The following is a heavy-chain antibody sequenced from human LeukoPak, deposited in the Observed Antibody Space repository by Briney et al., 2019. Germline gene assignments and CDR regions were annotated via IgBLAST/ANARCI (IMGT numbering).Heavy chain of an antibody. J-gene: IGHJ4*02. CDR3: ARDGTYYYGSGSRAGDY. CDR2: INPSGGST. V-gene: IGHV1-46*01. D-gene: IGHD3-10*01. Sequence: ASVKVSCKASGYTFTGYYMHWVRQAPGQGLEWMGTINPSGGSTSYAQKFQGRVTMTRDTSTSTVYMELSSLRSEDTAVYYCARDGTYYYGSGSRAGDYWGQGTLVTVSS. CDR1: GYTFTGYY.